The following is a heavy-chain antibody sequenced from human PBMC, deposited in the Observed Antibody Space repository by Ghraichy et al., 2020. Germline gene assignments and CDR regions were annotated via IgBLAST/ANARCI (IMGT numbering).Heavy chain of an antibody. J-gene: IGHJ4*02. CDR1: GFTFSSYW. V-gene: IGHV3-74*01. CDR2: INSDGSST. Sequence: GGSLRLSCAASGFTFSSYWMDWVRQAPGKGLVWVSRINSDGSSTSYEDSVKGRFTISRDNAKNTLYLQMNSLRAEDTAVYYCARDGIAVAIYDYWGQGTLVTVSS. D-gene: IGHD6-19*01. CDR3: ARDGIAVAIYDY.